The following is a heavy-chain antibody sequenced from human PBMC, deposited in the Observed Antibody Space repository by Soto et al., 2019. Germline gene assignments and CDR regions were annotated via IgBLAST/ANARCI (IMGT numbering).Heavy chain of an antibody. D-gene: IGHD1-26*01. CDR3: AHRYSGNYYRWYFDS. J-gene: IGHJ4*02. CDR2: ISWKDDK. V-gene: IGHV2-5*01. Sequence: QITLKESGPPLVKPTQTLTLTCTYSGFSLTTSGAGVGWIRQPPGKALEWLALISWKDDKRYNPGLESRLTITKDTSKNQVILTLTNMDPVDTATYFCAHRYSGNYYRWYFDSWGQGTLVTVSS. CDR1: GFSLTTSGAG.